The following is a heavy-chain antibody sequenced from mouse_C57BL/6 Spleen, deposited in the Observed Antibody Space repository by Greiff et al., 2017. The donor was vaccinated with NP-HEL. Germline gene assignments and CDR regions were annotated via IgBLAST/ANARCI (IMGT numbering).Heavy chain of an antibody. CDR1: GFTFSDYG. D-gene: IGHD1-1*01. J-gene: IGHJ1*03. CDR3: ARSYGLDWYFDV. CDR2: ISSGSSTI. V-gene: IGHV5-17*01. Sequence: EVMLVESGGGLVKPGGSLKLSCAASGFTFSDYGMHWVRQAPEKGLEWVAYISSGSSTIYYADTVKGRFTISRDNAKNTLFLQMTSLRSEDTAMYYCARSYGLDWYFDVWGTGTTVTVSS.